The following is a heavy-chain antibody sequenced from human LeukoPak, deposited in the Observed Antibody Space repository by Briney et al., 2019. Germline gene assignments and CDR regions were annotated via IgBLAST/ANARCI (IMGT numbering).Heavy chain of an antibody. Sequence: GESLKISCKGSGYSFTSYWIGWVRQMPGKGLEWMGIIYPGDSDTRYSPSFQGQVTISADKSISTAYLQWSSLKASDTAMYYCARLAGSYYDSSGFFDYWGQGTLVTVSS. CDR3: ARLAGSYYDSSGFFDY. CDR2: IYPGDSDT. J-gene: IGHJ4*02. D-gene: IGHD3-22*01. V-gene: IGHV5-51*01. CDR1: GYSFTSYW.